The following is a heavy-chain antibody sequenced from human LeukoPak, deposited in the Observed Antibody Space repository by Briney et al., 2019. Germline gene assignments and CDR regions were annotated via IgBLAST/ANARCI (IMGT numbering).Heavy chain of an antibody. D-gene: IGHD3-22*01. Sequence: SETLSLTCAVYGGSFSGYYWSWIRQPPGKGLEWIGEINHSGSTNYNPSLKSRVTISVDTSKNQFSLKLSSVTAADTAVNYCARRNSSGYYRVLDYWGQGTLVTVSS. CDR1: GGSFSGYY. J-gene: IGHJ4*02. V-gene: IGHV4-34*01. CDR3: ARRNSSGYYRVLDY. CDR2: INHSGST.